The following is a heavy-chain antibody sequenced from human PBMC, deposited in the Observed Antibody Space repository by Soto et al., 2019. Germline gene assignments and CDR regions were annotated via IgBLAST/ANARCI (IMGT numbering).Heavy chain of an antibody. V-gene: IGHV3-7*01. CDR3: ARVASGSYDY. CDR2: IKPDGTEK. Sequence: EVQLVESGGGLVQPGGSLRLSCAASGFSFNNHWMSWVRQAPGKGLEWVANIKPDGTEKKYVDSVKGRFTISRDNAKNLLYLQMNSLRAEDTAVYYCARVASGSYDYWGQGTLVTVSS. J-gene: IGHJ4*02. CDR1: GFSFNNHW. D-gene: IGHD1-26*01.